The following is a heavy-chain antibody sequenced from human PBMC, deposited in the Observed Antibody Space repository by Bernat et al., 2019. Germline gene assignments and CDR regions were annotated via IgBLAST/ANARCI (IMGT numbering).Heavy chain of an antibody. Sequence: EVQLVQSGGGLIQPGESLRLSCAASGVTVSNNYMNWIRQAPGKGLEWVSVLHSGGRTYYADSVRGRFTISRDDSKNTLYLQMNSLRADDTAVYFCARGRPSGYELPLPFDYWGQGTLVTVSS. CDR2: LHSGGRT. CDR1: GVTVSNNY. V-gene: IGHV3-53*01. D-gene: IGHD5-12*01. CDR3: ARGRPSGYELPLPFDY. J-gene: IGHJ4*02.